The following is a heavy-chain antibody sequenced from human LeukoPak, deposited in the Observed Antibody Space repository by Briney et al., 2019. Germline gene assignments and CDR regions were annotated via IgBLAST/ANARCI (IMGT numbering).Heavy chain of an antibody. D-gene: IGHD4-17*01. V-gene: IGHV3-74*01. CDR1: RFTFSTYW. CDR3: AHYDWDV. J-gene: IGHJ6*02. Sequence: GGSLRLSCEASRFTFSTYWMHWVRQAPGKGLVWVSRINSDGTTADYADSVKGRFTISRDNAKNTLFLQMNSLRAEDTAVYYCAHYDWDVWGQGTTVTVSS. CDR2: INSDGTTA.